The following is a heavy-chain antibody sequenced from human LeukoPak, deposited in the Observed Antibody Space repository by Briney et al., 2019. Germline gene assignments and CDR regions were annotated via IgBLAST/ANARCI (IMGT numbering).Heavy chain of an antibody. D-gene: IGHD3-10*01. J-gene: IGHJ4*02. CDR1: GFTFSSYA. Sequence: GGSLRLSRAASGFTFSSYAMHWVRQAPGKGLEWVAVISYDGSNKYYADSVKGRFTISRDNSKNTLYLQMNSLRAEDTAVYYCARDLKGYGSGSYPIAYWGQGTLVTVSS. V-gene: IGHV3-30*04. CDR2: ISYDGSNK. CDR3: ARDLKGYGSGSYPIAY.